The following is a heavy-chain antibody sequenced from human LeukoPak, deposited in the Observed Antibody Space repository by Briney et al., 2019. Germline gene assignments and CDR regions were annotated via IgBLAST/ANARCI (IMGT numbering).Heavy chain of an antibody. CDR3: ARDLGGSYYPYYFDY. D-gene: IGHD1-26*01. CDR1: GGSISTYY. CDR2: IYTSGST. V-gene: IGHV4-4*07. J-gene: IGHJ4*02. Sequence: SETLSLTCTVSGGSISTYYWSWIRQPAGKGLEWIGRIYTSGSTNYNPSLKSRVTMSLDTSKNQFSLKLSSVTAADTAVYYCARDLGGSYYPYYFDYWGQGTLVIVSS.